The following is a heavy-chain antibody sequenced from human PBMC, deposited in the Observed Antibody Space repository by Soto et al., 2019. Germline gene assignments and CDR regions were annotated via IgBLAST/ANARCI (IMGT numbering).Heavy chain of an antibody. Sequence: QVQLQESGPGLVKPPQTLSLTCTVSGDSISSGDYYWCWIRQPPGKGLEWIGYIYYTGITKYNPSLKGRLTISVDTSKNQFSLKVTSVTAADTAIYYCARHYNLPDYWGQGTLVSVSS. CDR3: ARHYNLPDY. CDR2: IYYTGIT. V-gene: IGHV4-30-4*01. D-gene: IGHD1-1*01. CDR1: GDSISSGDYY. J-gene: IGHJ4*02.